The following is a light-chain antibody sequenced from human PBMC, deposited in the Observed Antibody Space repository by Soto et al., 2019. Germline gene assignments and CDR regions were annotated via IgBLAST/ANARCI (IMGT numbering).Light chain of an antibody. CDR2: DVN. V-gene: IGLV2-14*03. CDR3: SSFTSYSTLV. J-gene: IGLJ2*01. CDR1: SRDVGGYSY. Sequence: QSALTQPASVSGSTGQSITISCTGTSRDVGGYSYVSWYQQHPGKAPKLMIYDVNNRPSGVSDRFSGSKSGNTASLTISGLQAEDASDYYCSSFTSYSTLVFGGGTKVTV.